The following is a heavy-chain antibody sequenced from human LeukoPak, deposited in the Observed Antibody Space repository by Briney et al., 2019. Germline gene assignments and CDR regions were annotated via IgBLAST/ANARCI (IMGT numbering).Heavy chain of an antibody. CDR2: IYYSGST. CDR1: GGSISGYY. V-gene: IGHV4-59*01. CDR3: ARGQRRLQDY. J-gene: IGHJ4*02. Sequence: PSETLSLTCTVSGGSISGYYYNWIRQPPGKGLEWIGYIYYSGSTNYNPSLKSRVTISLDTSKNQFSLKLSSVTAADTAVYYCARGQRRLQDYWGQGTLVTVSS.